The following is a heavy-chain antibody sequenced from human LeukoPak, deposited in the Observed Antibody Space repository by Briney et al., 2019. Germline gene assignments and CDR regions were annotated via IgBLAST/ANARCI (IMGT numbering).Heavy chain of an antibody. D-gene: IGHD3-22*01. Sequence: GGSLRLSCAALGFTFDDYAMHWVRQAPGKGLEWVSGISWNSGSIGYADSVKGRFTISRDNAKNSLYLQMNSLRAEDTALYYCAKGNYYDLPYYFDYWGQGTLVTVSS. CDR3: AKGNYYDLPYYFDY. J-gene: IGHJ4*02. CDR1: GFTFDDYA. CDR2: ISWNSGSI. V-gene: IGHV3-9*01.